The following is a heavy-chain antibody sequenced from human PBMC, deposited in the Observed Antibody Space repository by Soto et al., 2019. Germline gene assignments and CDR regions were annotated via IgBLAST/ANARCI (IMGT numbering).Heavy chain of an antibody. D-gene: IGHD3-22*01. V-gene: IGHV3-53*01. Sequence: EVQLVESGGGLIQPGGSLRLSCAASGFTFSSNDMNWVRQAPGKGLEWVSLIYSGGSTYYADSVKGRFTISRDNSKNTLSRQMSSLRAEDTAVYYCATRPLLPGAPWGQGTMVTVSS. J-gene: IGHJ3*01. CDR3: ATRPLLPGAP. CDR1: GFTFSSND. CDR2: IYSGGST.